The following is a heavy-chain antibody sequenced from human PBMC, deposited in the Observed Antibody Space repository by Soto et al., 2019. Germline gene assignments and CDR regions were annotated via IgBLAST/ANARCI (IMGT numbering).Heavy chain of an antibody. D-gene: IGHD1-20*01. CDR2: IYYSGST. CDR3: ARLRLTGTKRYFDL. Sequence: QVQLQESGPGLVKPSETLSLTCTVSGGSISSYYWSWIRQPPGKGLEWIGYIYYSGSTNYNPSLKSRVTIPVDTSKNQFSLKLTSVTAADTAVYYCARLRLTGTKRYFDLWGRGTLVTVSS. CDR1: GGSISSYY. V-gene: IGHV4-59*08. J-gene: IGHJ2*01.